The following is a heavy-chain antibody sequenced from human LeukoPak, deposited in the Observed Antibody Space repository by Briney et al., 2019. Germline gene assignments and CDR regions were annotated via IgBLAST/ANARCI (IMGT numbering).Heavy chain of an antibody. J-gene: IGHJ4*02. CDR1: GFTFNSYW. CDR3: ARELNLAYDFDS. D-gene: IGHD1-14*01. Sequence: GGSLRLSCAASGFTFNSYWMHWVRQAPGKGLVWVSRINSDGSSTSYADSVKGRFTISRDNAKNTLYLQMNSLRAEDTAVYYCARELNLAYDFDSWGQGTLVTVSS. V-gene: IGHV3-74*01. CDR2: INSDGSST.